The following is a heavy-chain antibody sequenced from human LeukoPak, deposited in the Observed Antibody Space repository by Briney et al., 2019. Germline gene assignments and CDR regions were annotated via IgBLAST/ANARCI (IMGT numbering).Heavy chain of an antibody. CDR1: GFTFTNYG. J-gene: IGHJ6*02. Sequence: GGSLRLSCAASGFTFTNYGMSWVRQAPGKGLEWVSAISGSGGSTYYADSVKGRFTISRDNSKNTLYLQMNSLRAEDTAVYYCARVPEYYDILTGSEYYYYGMDVWGQGTTVTVSS. D-gene: IGHD3-9*01. CDR3: ARVPEYYDILTGSEYYYYGMDV. CDR2: ISGSGGST. V-gene: IGHV3-23*01.